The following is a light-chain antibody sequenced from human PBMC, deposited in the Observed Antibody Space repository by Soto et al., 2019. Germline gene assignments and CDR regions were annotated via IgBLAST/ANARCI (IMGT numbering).Light chain of an antibody. CDR3: QQLSHYPYT. V-gene: IGKV1-9*01. CDR2: DAS. J-gene: IGKJ2*01. Sequence: DIQLTQSPSFLSASVEDRVTISCRASYDISSTLAWYQQEPGKPPQRLINDASTLQTGVPSRFAGSGSGRKFTLTISGLQFGDFATYFCQQLSHYPYTFGQGTKLEI. CDR1: YDISST.